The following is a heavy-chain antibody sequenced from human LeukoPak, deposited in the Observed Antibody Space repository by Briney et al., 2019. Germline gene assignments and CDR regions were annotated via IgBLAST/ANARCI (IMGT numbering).Heavy chain of an antibody. J-gene: IGHJ4*02. D-gene: IGHD6-13*01. CDR1: GFTFSSYA. V-gene: IGHV3-21*01. Sequence: PGGSLRLSCAASGFTFSSYAMHWVRQAPGKGLEWVSSISSSSSYIYYADSVKGRFTISRDNSKNTLYLQMNSLRAEDTAVYYCARDDHSSSWYFCGVDYWGQGTLVTISS. CDR2: ISSSSSYI. CDR3: ARDDHSSSWYFCGVDY.